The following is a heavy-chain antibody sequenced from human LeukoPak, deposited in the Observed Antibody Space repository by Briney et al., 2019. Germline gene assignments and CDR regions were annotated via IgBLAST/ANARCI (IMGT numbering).Heavy chain of an antibody. D-gene: IGHD2-15*01. CDR1: GFTFTTYS. CDR3: ARDYDFYCSGGSCYSPRLSDY. Sequence: GGSLRLSCAVSGFTFTTYSMNWVRQAPGKGLEWVSSISSSSSYIHYADSVKGRFTISRDNAKDSLYLQMNSLRAEDTAVYYCARDYDFYCSGGSCYSPRLSDYWGQGTLVTVSS. J-gene: IGHJ4*02. CDR2: ISSSSSYI. V-gene: IGHV3-21*01.